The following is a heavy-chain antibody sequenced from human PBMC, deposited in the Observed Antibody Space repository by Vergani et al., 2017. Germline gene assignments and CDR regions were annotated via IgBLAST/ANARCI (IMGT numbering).Heavy chain of an antibody. J-gene: IGHJ5*02. CDR2: IYYSGST. CDR1: GGSISSYY. CDR3: ARDRGIAAAGTPKWYXFDP. Sequence: QVQLQESGPGLVKPSETLSLTCTVSGGSISSYYWSWIRQPPGKGLEWIGYIYYSGSTNYNPSLKSRVTISVDTSKNQFSLKLSSVTAADTAVYYCARDRGIAAAGTPKWYXFDPWGQGTLVTVSS. D-gene: IGHD6-13*01. V-gene: IGHV4-59*01.